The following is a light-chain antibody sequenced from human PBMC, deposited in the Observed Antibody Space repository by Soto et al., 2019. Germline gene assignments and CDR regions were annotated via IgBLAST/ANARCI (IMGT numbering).Light chain of an antibody. CDR3: CSYAGTSTYV. CDR2: EVY. J-gene: IGLJ1*01. CDR1: SRDVGSYNL. V-gene: IGLV2-23*02. Sequence: QSALTQPASVSGSPGQSITISCTGTSRDVGSYNLVSWYQQHPGKAPKLMIYEVYKRHSGVSDRFSGSRSGSTASLTISGLQAEDEADYFCCSYAGTSTYVFGTGTKVTVL.